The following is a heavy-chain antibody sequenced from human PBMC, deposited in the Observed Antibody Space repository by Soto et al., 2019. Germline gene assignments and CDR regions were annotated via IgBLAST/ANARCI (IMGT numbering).Heavy chain of an antibody. V-gene: IGHV1-3*01. CDR2: INAGNGNT. J-gene: IGHJ4*02. D-gene: IGHD3-16*01. CDR1: GYTFTSYA. Sequence: QVQLVQSGAEVKKPGASVKVSCKASGYTFTSYAMHWVRQAPGQRLEWMGWINAGNGNTKYSQKFQGRVTITRDTSASTAYRELSSLRSEDTAVYYCARADYDYLDYWGQGTLVTVSS. CDR3: ARADYDYLDY.